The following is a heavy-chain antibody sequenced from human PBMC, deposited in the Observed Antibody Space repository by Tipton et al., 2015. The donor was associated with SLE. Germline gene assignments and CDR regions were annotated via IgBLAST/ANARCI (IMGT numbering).Heavy chain of an antibody. CDR3: ARHVFRLQQPFDY. J-gene: IGHJ4*02. V-gene: IGHV4-59*11. CDR2: FYDGGST. CDR1: GGSIESHY. D-gene: IGHD6-13*01. Sequence: TLSLTCTVSGGSIESHYWTWIRQPPGKDLERVGFFYDGGSTGYNPSLKSRVTISADRSKNQFSMNLKSVTAADSAVYYCARHVFRLQQPFDYWGQGTLVTVSS.